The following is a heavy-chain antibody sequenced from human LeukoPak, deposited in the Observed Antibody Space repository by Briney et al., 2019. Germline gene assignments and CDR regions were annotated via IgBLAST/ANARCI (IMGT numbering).Heavy chain of an antibody. J-gene: IGHJ5*02. V-gene: IGHV1-8*02. CDR3: ARGSSWYQAGNWFDP. CDR2: MNPNSGNT. CDR1: GYTFTSYD. D-gene: IGHD6-13*01. Sequence: GASVTVSCKASGYTFTSYDINWVRQATGQGLEWMGWMNPNSGNTGYAQKFQGRVTMTRDTSISTAYMELSSLRSEDTAVYYCARGSSWYQAGNWFDPWGQGTLVTVSS.